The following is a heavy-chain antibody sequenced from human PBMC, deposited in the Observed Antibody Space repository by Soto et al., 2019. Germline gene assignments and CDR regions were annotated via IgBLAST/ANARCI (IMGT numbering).Heavy chain of an antibody. J-gene: IGHJ5*02. D-gene: IGHD2-2*01. Sequence: ASVKVSCKASGYTFTGYYMHWVRQAPGQGLEWMGWINPNSGGTNYAQKFQGWVTMTRDTSISTAYMELSRLRSDDTAVYYCARARLRDIVVVPAAIGWFDPWGQGTLVTVSS. CDR3: ARARLRDIVVVPAAIGWFDP. CDR1: GYTFTGYY. V-gene: IGHV1-2*04. CDR2: INPNSGGT.